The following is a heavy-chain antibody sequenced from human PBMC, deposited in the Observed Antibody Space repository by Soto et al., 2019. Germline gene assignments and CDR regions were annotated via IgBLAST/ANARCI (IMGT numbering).Heavy chain of an antibody. CDR3: AKGPGFCRY. CDR1: GDSITGSY. D-gene: IGHD3-3*01. V-gene: IGHV4-59*01. Sequence: QVQLQESGPGLVKPSETLSLTCTVSGDSITGSYWNWIRQPPGKGLEWIGNIYYSGTTNYNPSLKSRVTISVETSTSPCSPRLSSVTAADTAVYYCAKGPGFCRYWGQGTLVTVSS. CDR2: IYYSGTT. J-gene: IGHJ4*02.